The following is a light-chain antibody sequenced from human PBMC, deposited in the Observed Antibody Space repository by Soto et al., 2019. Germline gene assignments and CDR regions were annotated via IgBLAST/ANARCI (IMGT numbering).Light chain of an antibody. J-gene: IGKJ5*01. Sequence: EIVLTQSPATLYLSTGERATLSCRASQSISNYLAWYQQRPGQAPRLLIYDASNRATGIPARFSGSGAGTDFTLTISSLEPEDFGVDYCQQRSNWPPITFVQGTRLQIK. CDR3: QQRSNWPPIT. CDR2: DAS. V-gene: IGKV3-11*01. CDR1: QSISNY.